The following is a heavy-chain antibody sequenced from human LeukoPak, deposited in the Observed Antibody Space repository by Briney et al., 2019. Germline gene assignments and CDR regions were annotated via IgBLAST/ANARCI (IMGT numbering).Heavy chain of an antibody. J-gene: IGHJ4*02. Sequence: ASVKVSCKASGYTFTSYGISWVRQAPGQGLEWMGWISDYNGNTNYAQKFQGRVTMTTDTSTTTAYMELRSLRSDDTAGYYCARGRVGFCGGGSCSDFDYWGQGTLVSVSS. CDR1: GYTFTSYG. D-gene: IGHD2-15*01. CDR2: ISDYNGNT. CDR3: ARGRVGFCGGGSCSDFDY. V-gene: IGHV1-18*01.